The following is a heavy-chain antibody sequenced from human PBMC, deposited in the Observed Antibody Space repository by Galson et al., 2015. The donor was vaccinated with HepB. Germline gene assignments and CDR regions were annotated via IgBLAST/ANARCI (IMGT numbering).Heavy chain of an antibody. CDR2: ISDSGGST. Sequence: SLRLSCAASGFTFSSYAMNWVRQAPGKGLEWVSSISDSGGSTYYADSVKGRFIISRDNPKNTLYLQMSSLRADDTAVYYCAKGRGSSGWYLYDYWGQGTLVTVSS. J-gene: IGHJ4*02. CDR3: AKGRGSSGWYLYDY. V-gene: IGHV3-23*01. CDR1: GFTFSSYA. D-gene: IGHD6-19*01.